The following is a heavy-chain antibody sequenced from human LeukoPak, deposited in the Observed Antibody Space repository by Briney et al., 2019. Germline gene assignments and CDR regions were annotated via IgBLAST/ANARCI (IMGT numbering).Heavy chain of an antibody. J-gene: IGHJ6*04. CDR2: ISWDGGST. Sequence: GGFLRLSCAASGFSFDDYAMHWVRQAPGKGLEWVSLISWDGGSTYYADSVKGRFTISRDNSKNSLYLQMNSLRAEDTASYYCAKDTDYGDYYYGMDVWGKGTTVTVSS. V-gene: IGHV3-43D*04. CDR1: GFSFDDYA. CDR3: AKDTDYGDYYYGMDV. D-gene: IGHD4-17*01.